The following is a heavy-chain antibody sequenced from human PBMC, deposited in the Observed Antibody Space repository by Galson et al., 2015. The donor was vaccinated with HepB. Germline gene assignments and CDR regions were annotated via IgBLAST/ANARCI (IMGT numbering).Heavy chain of an antibody. V-gene: IGHV1-69*04. J-gene: IGHJ6*02. Sequence: SVKVSCKASGGTFSSYTISWVRQAPGQGLEWMGRIIPILGIANYAQKFQGRVTITADKSTSTAYMELSSLRSGDTAVYYCAREGEKYCSSTSCYSDYYYGMDVWGQGTTVTVSS. D-gene: IGHD2-2*02. CDR1: GGTFSSYT. CDR3: AREGEKYCSSTSCYSDYYYGMDV. CDR2: IIPILGIA.